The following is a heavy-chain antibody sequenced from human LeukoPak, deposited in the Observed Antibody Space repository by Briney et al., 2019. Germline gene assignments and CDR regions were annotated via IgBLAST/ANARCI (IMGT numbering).Heavy chain of an antibody. Sequence: ASVKVSCKASGCTFTGYYMHWVRQAPGQGLEWMGWINPNSGGTNYAQKFQGRVTMTRDTSISTAYMELSRLRSDDTAVYYCARGRYSSSWTLYYYYYYMDVWGKGTTVTVSS. CDR3: ARGRYSSSWTLYYYYYYMDV. V-gene: IGHV1-2*02. CDR1: GCTFTGYY. CDR2: INPNSGGT. D-gene: IGHD6-13*01. J-gene: IGHJ6*03.